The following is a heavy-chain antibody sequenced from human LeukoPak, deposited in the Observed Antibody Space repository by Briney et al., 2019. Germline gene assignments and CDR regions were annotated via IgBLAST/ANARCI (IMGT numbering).Heavy chain of an antibody. CDR1: GYTFSSYD. D-gene: IGHD3-22*01. V-gene: IGHV1-8*01. Sequence: GSVRVSCKASGYTFSSYDMNWVRQAPGQGLEWMGWMKPNSGNTDYAQTFKGRVTMTTTPSINTPYMELSSLISEDTAVYYCARARRSITMIVVVFYYYYYMDVWGKGTTVTVSS. CDR2: MKPNSGNT. CDR3: ARARRSITMIVVVFYYYYYMDV. J-gene: IGHJ6*03.